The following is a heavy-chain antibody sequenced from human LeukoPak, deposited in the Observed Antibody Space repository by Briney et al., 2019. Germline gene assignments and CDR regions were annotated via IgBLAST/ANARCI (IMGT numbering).Heavy chain of an antibody. Sequence: ASVKVSCKASGYTFTAHYIFWVRQAPGQGLEWMGWINPNTGGTNHAQKFQGRVTMTRDTSITTVYMELSRLTSDDTAMYYCARDDRPRCLYALDMWGQGTKVTVSS. V-gene: IGHV1-2*02. CDR1: GYTFTAHY. D-gene: IGHD5-24*01. CDR3: ARDDRPRCLYALDM. CDR2: INPNTGGT. J-gene: IGHJ3*02.